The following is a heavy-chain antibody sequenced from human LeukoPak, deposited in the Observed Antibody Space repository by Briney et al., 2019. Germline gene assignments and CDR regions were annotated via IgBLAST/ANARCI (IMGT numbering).Heavy chain of an antibody. CDR1: GGSTGSSSYY. V-gene: IGHV4-39*07. CDR3: VSNGYNSAGFYFDY. J-gene: IGHJ4*02. D-gene: IGHD3-3*01. CDR2: ISYSGNT. Sequence: SETLSLTCTLSGGSTGSSSYYWGWIRQPPGQGLEWTGTISYSGNTYYNPSLKSRVAISVDTSKTQLSLRLSSVTAADTAVYYCVSNGYNSAGFYFDYWGQGTLVTVSS.